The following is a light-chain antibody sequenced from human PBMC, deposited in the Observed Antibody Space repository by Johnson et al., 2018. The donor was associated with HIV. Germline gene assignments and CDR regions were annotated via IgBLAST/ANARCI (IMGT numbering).Light chain of an antibody. CDR2: DDN. Sequence: QSALTQPPSVSAAPGQKVIISCSGGSSDIGNNYVSWYQHLPGTAPKLLIYDDNKRPSGIPDRFSGSKSGTSATLGITGLQTGAEADYYCGTWVGSLSACVFGTGTKVTVL. CDR1: SSDIGNNY. V-gene: IGLV1-51*01. J-gene: IGLJ1*01. CDR3: GTWVGSLSACV.